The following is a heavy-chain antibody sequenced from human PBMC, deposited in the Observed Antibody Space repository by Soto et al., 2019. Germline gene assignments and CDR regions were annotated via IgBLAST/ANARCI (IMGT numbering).Heavy chain of an antibody. CDR1: GFTVSASP. CDR2: ISGSGGST. V-gene: IGHV3-23*01. J-gene: IGHJ4*02. D-gene: IGHD6-13*01. Sequence: GGSLILSFAASGFTVSASPMSWVRQAPGKGLEWVSAISGSGGSTYYADSVKGRFTISRDNSKNTLYLQMNSLRAEDTAVYYCAKLGIAAAGTDYWGQGP. CDR3: AKLGIAAAGTDY.